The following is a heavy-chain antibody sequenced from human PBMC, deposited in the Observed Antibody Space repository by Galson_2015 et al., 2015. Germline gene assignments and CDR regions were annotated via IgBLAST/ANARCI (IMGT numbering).Heavy chain of an antibody. Sequence: YYSDSTYYNPSLKSRVTISVDTSQHQFSLKLSSVTAADTAVDYCAGANYYYYYMDVWVKGTTVTVSS. J-gene: IGHJ6*03. CDR2: YYSDST. V-gene: IGHV4-39*01. CDR3: AGANYYYYYMDV.